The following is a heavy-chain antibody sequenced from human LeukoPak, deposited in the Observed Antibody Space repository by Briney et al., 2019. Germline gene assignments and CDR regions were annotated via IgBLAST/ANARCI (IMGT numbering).Heavy chain of an antibody. CDR3: AREMRDGYNFY. CDR2: IIPILGIA. CDR1: GGTFSSYA. D-gene: IGHD5-24*01. Sequence: ASVKVSCKASGGTFSSYAISWVRQAPGQGLEWMGRIIPILGIANYAQKFQGRVTITADKSTSTAYMELSSLRSEDTAVYYCAREMRDGYNFYWGQGTLVTVS. J-gene: IGHJ4*02. V-gene: IGHV1-69*04.